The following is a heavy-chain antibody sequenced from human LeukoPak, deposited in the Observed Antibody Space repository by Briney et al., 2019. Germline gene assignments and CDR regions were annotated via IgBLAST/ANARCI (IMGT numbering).Heavy chain of an antibody. CDR3: VRQAGVY. CDR2: IKKDGSEK. Sequence: GGSLRLSCAAYGFTLSEYWMTWVRQAPGKGLESVANIKKDGSEKNYVDSVKGRFTISRDNAKNSLYLQMNSLRVEDTAVYYCVRQAGVYWGQGTLVTVSS. J-gene: IGHJ4*02. CDR1: GFTLSEYW. D-gene: IGHD6-19*01. V-gene: IGHV3-7*01.